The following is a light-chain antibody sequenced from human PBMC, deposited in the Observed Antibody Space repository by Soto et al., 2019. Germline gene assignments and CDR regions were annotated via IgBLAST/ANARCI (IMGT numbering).Light chain of an antibody. V-gene: IGLV2-23*02. CDR1: SSDVGNYNL. J-gene: IGLJ2*01. Sequence: QSALTQPASVSGSPGQSITISCTGTSSDVGNYNLVSWYQQHPGKAPKLIIYATRKRPSGVSNRYSGSKSGNTASLTISGLQAEDEATYHCCSYAGSSTFTFGGGTKVTVL. CDR2: ATR. CDR3: CSYAGSSTFT.